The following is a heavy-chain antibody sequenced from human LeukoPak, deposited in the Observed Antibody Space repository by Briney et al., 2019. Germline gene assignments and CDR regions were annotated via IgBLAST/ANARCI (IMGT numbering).Heavy chain of an antibody. CDR3: ARGVKRFRMIVVVITTGYFDY. Sequence: PSETLSLTCAVYGGSFSGYYWSWIRQPPGKGLEWIGEINHSGSTNYNPSLKGRVTISVDTSKNQFSLKLSSVTAADTAVYYCARGVKRFRMIVVVITTGYFDYWGQGTLVTVSS. CDR1: GGSFSGYY. V-gene: IGHV4-34*01. J-gene: IGHJ4*02. D-gene: IGHD3-22*01. CDR2: INHSGST.